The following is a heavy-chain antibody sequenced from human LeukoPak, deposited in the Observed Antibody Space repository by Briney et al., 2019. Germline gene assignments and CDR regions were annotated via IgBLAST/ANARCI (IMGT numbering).Heavy chain of an antibody. CDR2: ISTTSTYI. CDR3: ARDLGSSIWRRLDYYSMDV. D-gene: IGHD6-13*01. Sequence: GGSLRLSCAASVFTFSDFGMNWVRQAPGKGLEWVSSISTTSTYIYYGDSVKGRFTISRDNAENSLYLQMNSLRAEDTAVYYCARDLGSSIWRRLDYYSMDVWGKGTTVTVSS. CDR1: VFTFSDFG. V-gene: IGHV3-21*04. J-gene: IGHJ6*03.